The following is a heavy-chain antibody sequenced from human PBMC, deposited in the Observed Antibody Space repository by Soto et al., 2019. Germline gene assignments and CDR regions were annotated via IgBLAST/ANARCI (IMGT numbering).Heavy chain of an antibody. CDR2: ISSNGGST. D-gene: IGHD2-2*01. J-gene: IGHJ5*02. CDR1: GFTFSRYA. V-gene: IGHV3-64D*06. CDR3: VSLGYCSSPSCYHPNWFDP. Sequence: GGSLRLSCGASGFTFSRYAMHWVRQAPGKGLEYVSAISSNGGSTYYADSVKGRFTISRDNSTNTLYLQMSSLRAEDTAVYYCVSLGYCSSPSCYHPNWFDPWGQGT.